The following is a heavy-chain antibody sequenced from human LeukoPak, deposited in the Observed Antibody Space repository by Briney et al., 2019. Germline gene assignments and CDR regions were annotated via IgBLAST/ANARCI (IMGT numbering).Heavy chain of an antibody. J-gene: IGHJ4*02. CDR2: IRSSSSTI. Sequence: PGGSLRLSCASSGFTFSSYSMNGVRQAPGKGVEWVSYIRSSSSTIYYADSLKGRFTISRDNAKNSTYMQMTSLRDEDTAMYYCARVRSAGYTYFAYGGQGTLLTASS. V-gene: IGHV3-48*02. CDR3: ARVRSAGYTYFAY. CDR1: GFTFSSYS. D-gene: IGHD5-18*01.